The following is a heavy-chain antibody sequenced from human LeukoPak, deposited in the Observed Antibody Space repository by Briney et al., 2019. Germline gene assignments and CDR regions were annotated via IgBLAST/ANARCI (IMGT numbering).Heavy chain of an antibody. CDR3: ARVVVVPAGTPADAFDI. CDR1: GGSISSGGYY. CDR2: IYYSGST. V-gene: IGHV4-31*03. Sequence: PSETPSLTCTVSGGSISSGGYYWSWIRQHPGKGLEWIGYIYYSGSTYYNPSLKSRVTISVDTSKNQFSLKLSSVTAADTAVYYCARVVVVPAGTPADAFDIWGQGTMVTVSS. J-gene: IGHJ3*02. D-gene: IGHD2-2*01.